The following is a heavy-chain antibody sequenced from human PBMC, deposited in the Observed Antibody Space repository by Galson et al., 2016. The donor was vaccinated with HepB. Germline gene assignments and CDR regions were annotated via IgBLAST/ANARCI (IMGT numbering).Heavy chain of an antibody. V-gene: IGHV4-38-2*02. CDR2: LFHSGNV. CDR3: ARRANNWYFDL. Sequence: SETLSLTCTVSGYSLSNGYYWGWIRQPPGKGLEWIGILFHSGNVYYNPSLKSRVSISVDTSNNQFSLNVNSVTAADTAFYYCARRANNWYFDLWGRGTLVTVSS. D-gene: IGHD2-8*01. CDR1: GYSLSNGYY. J-gene: IGHJ2*01.